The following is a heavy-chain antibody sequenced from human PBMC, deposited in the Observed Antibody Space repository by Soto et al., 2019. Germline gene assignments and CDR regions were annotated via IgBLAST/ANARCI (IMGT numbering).Heavy chain of an antibody. Sequence: EVQLVESGGGLVKPGGSLRLSCAASGFTFSKAWMIWVRQAPGKGLEWVGRIKSKTDGGTTDYAAPVKGRFTVSRDDSKNTLYLQMNSLKTEDTAMYYCIVTTTVTFYYGMDVWGQGTTVTVSS. D-gene: IGHD4-17*01. J-gene: IGHJ6*02. V-gene: IGHV3-15*01. CDR3: IVTTTVTFYYGMDV. CDR2: IKSKTDGGTT. CDR1: GFTFSKAW.